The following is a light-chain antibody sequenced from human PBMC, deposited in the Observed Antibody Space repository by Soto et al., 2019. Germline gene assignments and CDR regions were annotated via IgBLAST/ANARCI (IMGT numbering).Light chain of an antibody. V-gene: IGKV3-11*01. CDR3: QQRSNWPSIT. CDR1: QSVRNN. CDR2: DAT. J-gene: IGKJ5*01. Sequence: EVVMTQSPATLSVSPGERATLSCKASQSVRNNLVWYLQKPGQAPRPIIYDATTRATGIPVRFSGSGSGTEFTLTISSLEPEDFAVYYCQQRSNWPSITFGQGTRLEIK.